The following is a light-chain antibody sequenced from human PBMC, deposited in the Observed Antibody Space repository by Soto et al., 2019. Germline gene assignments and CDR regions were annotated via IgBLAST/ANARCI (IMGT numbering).Light chain of an antibody. CDR2: GAF. V-gene: IGKV3-15*01. Sequence: EVVMTQSPATLSVSPGERATLSCRASQSISNTLVWYQQKPGQAPRLLISGAFNRATGIQARFRGSGSGTDFTLTISSVQSEDFAVYYCQQYSNWPITFGQGTRLEI. J-gene: IGKJ5*01. CDR1: QSISNT. CDR3: QQYSNWPIT.